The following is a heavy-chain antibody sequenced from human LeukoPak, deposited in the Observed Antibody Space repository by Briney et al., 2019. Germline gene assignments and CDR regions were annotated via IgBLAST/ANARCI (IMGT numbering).Heavy chain of an antibody. D-gene: IGHD6-6*01. CDR1: GFTFSSYS. CDR2: ISSSSSYI. Sequence: GGSLRLSCAASGFTFSSYSMNWVRQAPGKGLEWVSSISSSSSYIYYADSVKGRFTISRDNAKNSLYLQMNSLRAEDTAVYYCARGFIAALATDYWGQGTLVTVSS. V-gene: IGHV3-21*01. J-gene: IGHJ4*02. CDR3: ARGFIAALATDY.